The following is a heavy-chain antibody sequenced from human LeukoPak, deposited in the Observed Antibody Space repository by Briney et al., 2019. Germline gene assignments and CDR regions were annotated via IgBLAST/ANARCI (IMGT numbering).Heavy chain of an antibody. CDR1: GGSISSSSYY. CDR3: ARHGLVGSWFDP. V-gene: IGHV4-39*01. CDR2: IYYSGST. J-gene: IGHJ5*02. Sequence: SETLSLTCTVSGGSISSSSYYWGWIRQPPGKGLEWIGSIYYSGSTYYNPPLKSRVTISVDTSKNQFSLKLSSVTAADTAVYYCARHGLVGSWFDPWGQGTLVTVSS. D-gene: IGHD3/OR15-3a*01.